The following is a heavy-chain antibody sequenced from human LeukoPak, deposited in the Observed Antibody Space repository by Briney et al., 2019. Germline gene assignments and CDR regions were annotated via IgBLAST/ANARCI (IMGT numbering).Heavy chain of an antibody. V-gene: IGHV4-34*01. CDR3: ASSYGGNSGY. J-gene: IGHJ4*02. Sequence: SETLSLTCAVYGGSFSGYYWSWIRQPPGKGLEWIGEINHSGSTNHNPSLKSRVTISVDTSKNQFSLKLSSVTAADTAVYYCASSYGGNSGYWGQGTLVTVSS. CDR1: GGSFSGYY. D-gene: IGHD4-23*01. CDR2: INHSGST.